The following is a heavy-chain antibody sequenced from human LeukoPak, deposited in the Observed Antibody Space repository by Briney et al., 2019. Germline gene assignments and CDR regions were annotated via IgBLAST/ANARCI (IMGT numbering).Heavy chain of an antibody. CDR1: GGSISSYY. CDR2: IYYSGST. V-gene: IGHV4-59*08. Sequence: SETLSLTCAISGGSISSYYWSWIRQPPGRALEWIGYIYYSGSTNYNPSLKSRVTISLDTPKNQFSLKLSSVTAADTAVYYCARLEPDYGDYYYYGMDVWGQGTTVTVSS. CDR3: ARLEPDYGDYYYYGMDV. D-gene: IGHD4-17*01. J-gene: IGHJ6*02.